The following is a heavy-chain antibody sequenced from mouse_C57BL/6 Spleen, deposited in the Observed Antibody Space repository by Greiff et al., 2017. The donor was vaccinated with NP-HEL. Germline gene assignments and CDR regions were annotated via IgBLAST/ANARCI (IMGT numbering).Heavy chain of an antibody. Sequence: VQLQQSVAELVRPGASVKLSCTASGFHIKNTYMPWVKQRPEQGLEWIGRIDPANGNTKYAPKFQGKATIPADTSSNTAYLELSSRTSEDTAIYYGARDYYGSSHYYAMDDWGKGTSVTVSS. V-gene: IGHV14-3*01. CDR3: ARDYYGSSHYYAMDD. J-gene: IGHJ4*01. CDR1: GFHIKNTY. D-gene: IGHD1-1*02. CDR2: IDPANGNT.